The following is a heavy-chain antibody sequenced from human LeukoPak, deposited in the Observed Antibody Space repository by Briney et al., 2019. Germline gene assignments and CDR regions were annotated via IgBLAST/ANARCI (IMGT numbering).Heavy chain of an antibody. Sequence: GGSLRLSCAASGFTFNNYGMHWVRQAPGKGLEWVSYISSSGTTLYYADSVKGRFTISRDNAKNSLYLQMNSLRAEDTAVYHCATGRSCTTCYLPDYWGQGTLVAVSS. CDR2: ISSSGTTL. CDR3: ATGRSCTTCYLPDY. J-gene: IGHJ4*02. D-gene: IGHD2-2*01. CDR1: GFTFNNYG. V-gene: IGHV3-48*03.